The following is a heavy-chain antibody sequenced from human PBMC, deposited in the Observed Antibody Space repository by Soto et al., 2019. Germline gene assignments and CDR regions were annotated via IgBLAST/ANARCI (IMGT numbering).Heavy chain of an antibody. CDR3: ARASRLTYYYGSGSYSPPGY. Sequence: VASVKVSCKASGYTFTSYDINWVRQATGQGLEWMGWMNPNSGNTGYAQKFQGRVTMTRNTSISTAYMELSSLRSEDTAVYYCARASRLTYYYGSGSYSPPGYWGQGTLVTVSS. D-gene: IGHD3-10*01. CDR1: GYTFTSYD. CDR2: MNPNSGNT. V-gene: IGHV1-8*01. J-gene: IGHJ4*02.